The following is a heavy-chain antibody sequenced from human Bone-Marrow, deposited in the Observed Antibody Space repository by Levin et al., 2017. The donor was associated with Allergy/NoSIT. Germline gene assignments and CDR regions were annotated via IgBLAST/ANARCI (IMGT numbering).Heavy chain of an antibody. CDR3: AKDQYSSGWYHYYGMDV. Sequence: GESLKISCAASGFTFSSYGMHWVRQAPGKGLEWVAVISYDGSNKYYADSVKGRFTISRDNSKNTLYLQMNSLRAEDTAVYYCAKDQYSSGWYHYYGMDVWGQGTTVTVSS. CDR1: GFTFSSYG. V-gene: IGHV3-30*18. CDR2: ISYDGSNK. D-gene: IGHD6-19*01. J-gene: IGHJ6*02.